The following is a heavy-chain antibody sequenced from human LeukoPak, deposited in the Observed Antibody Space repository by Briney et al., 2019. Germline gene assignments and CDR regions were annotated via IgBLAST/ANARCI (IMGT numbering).Heavy chain of an antibody. CDR2: IYYSGGI. CDR1: GYSISTSNY. CDR3: ARKTTTGPTKAAFDI. J-gene: IGHJ3*02. Sequence: PSETLSPTCAVSGYSISTSNYWAWIRQPPGKGLEWIGHIYYSGGIYYNPSLKSRVTMSVDTSKNQFSLKLSSVTAVDTAVYYCARKTTTGPTKAAFDIWGQGTMLTVSS. V-gene: IGHV4-28*05. D-gene: IGHD4-17*01.